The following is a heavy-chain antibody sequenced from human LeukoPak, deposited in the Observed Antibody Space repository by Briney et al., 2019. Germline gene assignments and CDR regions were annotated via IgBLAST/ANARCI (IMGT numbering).Heavy chain of an antibody. CDR2: INPNSGGT. CDR3: ARNYDFWSGFDP. J-gene: IGHJ5*02. CDR1: GYTFTGYY. Sequence: ASVKVSCKASGYTFTGYYMHWVRQAPGQGREWMGWINPNSGGTNYAQKFQGRVTMTRDTSISTAYMELSRLRSDDTAVYYCARNYDFWSGFDPWGQGTLVIVSS. V-gene: IGHV1-2*02. D-gene: IGHD3-3*01.